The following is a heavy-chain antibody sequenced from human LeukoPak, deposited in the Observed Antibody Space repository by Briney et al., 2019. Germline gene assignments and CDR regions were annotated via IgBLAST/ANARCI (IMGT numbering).Heavy chain of an antibody. V-gene: IGHV3-23*01. CDR1: GFTLTSYA. J-gene: IGHJ4*02. CDR3: AKAGSYWDFDY. Sequence: PGGSLRLSCAASGFTLTSYAMNWVRQAPGKGLEWVSAISGSVGSTYFADSVKGRFTISRDSSKNTLYLQMNSLRVEDTAVYYCAKAGSYWDFDYWGQGTLVIVSS. D-gene: IGHD1-26*01. CDR2: ISGSVGST.